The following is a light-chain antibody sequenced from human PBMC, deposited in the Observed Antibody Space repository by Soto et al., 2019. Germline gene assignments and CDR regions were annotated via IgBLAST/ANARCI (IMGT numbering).Light chain of an antibody. CDR2: DVS. CDR1: SSDIGGYKY. V-gene: IGLV2-14*01. J-gene: IGLJ1*01. Sequence: QSALTQPASVSGSPGQSITISCTGTSSDIGGYKYVSWYQQHPGKAPKLMIYDVSNRPSGVSNRFSGSKSGNTATLTSSGLQGEGEAEYYCSSYTGGSTDVFGTGTKLTVL. CDR3: SSYTGGSTDV.